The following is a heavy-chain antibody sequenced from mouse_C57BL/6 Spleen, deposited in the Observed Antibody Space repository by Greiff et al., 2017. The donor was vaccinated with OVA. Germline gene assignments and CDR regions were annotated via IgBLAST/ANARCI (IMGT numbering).Heavy chain of an antibody. J-gene: IGHJ2*01. V-gene: IGHV1-55*01. D-gene: IGHD1-1*01. Sequence: QVQLQQPGAELVKPGASVKMSCKASGYTFTSYWITWVKQRPGQGLEWIGDIYPGSGSTNYNEKLKSKATLTVDTSSSTAYMQLSSLTSEDSAVYYCARGDYGSSLRGNYFDYWGQGTTLTVSS. CDR1: GYTFTSYW. CDR2: IYPGSGST. CDR3: ARGDYGSSLRGNYFDY.